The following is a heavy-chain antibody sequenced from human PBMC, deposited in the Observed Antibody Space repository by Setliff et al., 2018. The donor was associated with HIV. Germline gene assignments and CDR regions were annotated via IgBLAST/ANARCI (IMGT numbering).Heavy chain of an antibody. Sequence: PGGSLRLSCAASGFNFNDYTMHWVRQGPGKTLEWVSLISSSGSTTYYADSVKGRFTISRDNAKKSLFLQMNSLRAEDTAMYYCARDRRRRTLAGIGSYFDYWGQGTMVTVSS. CDR3: ARDRRRRTLAGIGSYFDY. CDR2: ISSSGSTT. J-gene: IGHJ4*02. D-gene: IGHD6-19*01. CDR1: GFNFNDYT. V-gene: IGHV3-11*01.